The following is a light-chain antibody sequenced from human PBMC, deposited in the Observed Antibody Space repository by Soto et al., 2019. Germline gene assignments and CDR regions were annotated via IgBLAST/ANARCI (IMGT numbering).Light chain of an antibody. V-gene: IGLV2-23*01. CDR3: CSYASISTYV. CDR2: EGS. Sequence: QSALTQPASVSGSPGQSITISCTGTSSDVGNYNLVSWYQQHPGKAPKLMIYEGSKRPSGVSNRFSGSKSGNTASLTISGLQAEDEADYYCCSYASISTYVFGSGTKSPS. CDR1: SSDVGNYNL. J-gene: IGLJ1*01.